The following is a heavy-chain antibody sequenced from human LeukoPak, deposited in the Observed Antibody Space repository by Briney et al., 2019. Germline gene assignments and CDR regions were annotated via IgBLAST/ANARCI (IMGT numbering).Heavy chain of an antibody. V-gene: IGHV4-38-2*02. CDR3: AREMRFLEWSPGES. J-gene: IGHJ5*02. CDR1: GYSISSGYY. D-gene: IGHD3-3*01. Sequence: SETLSLTCTVSGYSISSGYYWGWIRQPPGKGLEWIGSIYHSGSTYYNPSLKSRVTMSVDTSKNQFSLRLSSVTATDTAVYFCAREMRFLEWSPGESWGQGTLVTVSS. CDR2: IYHSGST.